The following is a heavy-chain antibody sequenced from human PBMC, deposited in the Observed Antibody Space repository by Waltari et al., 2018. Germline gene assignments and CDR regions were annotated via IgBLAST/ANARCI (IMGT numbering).Heavy chain of an antibody. CDR2: IIPIFGTA. Sequence: QVQLVQSGAEVKKPGSSVKVSCKASGGTFSSYAISWVRQAPGQGLEWMGGIIPIFGTATYALKFQGRVTITTDESTSTAYMELSRLISDDTSVYYCARSYSSSPPPDAFAIWGQGTMFTVSS. V-gene: IGHV1-69*05. J-gene: IGHJ3*02. CDR3: ARSYSSSPPPDAFAI. D-gene: IGHD6-6*01. CDR1: GGTFSSYA.